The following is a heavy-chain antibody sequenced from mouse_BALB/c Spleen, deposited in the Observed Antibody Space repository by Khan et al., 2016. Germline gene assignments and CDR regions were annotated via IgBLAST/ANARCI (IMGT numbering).Heavy chain of an antibody. J-gene: IGHJ4*01. V-gene: IGHV10-1*02. CDR3: VSDAYYPSALDY. Sequence: VQLVESGGGLVQPKGSLKLSCAASGFTFKTYAMNWVRQAPGKGLEWIARIRSKNNNFATYYADSVKDRFTISRDDSQTMLSLQMNTLQTEDTARYYCVSDAYYPSALDYWGQGTSVTVSS. CDR2: IRSKNNNFAT. D-gene: IGHD1-1*01. CDR1: GFTFKTYA.